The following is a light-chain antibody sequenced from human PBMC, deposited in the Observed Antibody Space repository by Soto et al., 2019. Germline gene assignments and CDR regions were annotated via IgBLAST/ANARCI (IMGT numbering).Light chain of an antibody. CDR3: QHYNSYSEA. J-gene: IGKJ1*01. CDR1: QTISSW. V-gene: IGKV1-5*03. CDR2: KAS. Sequence: DIQMTQSPSTLSASVGDRFTITCRASQTISSWLAWYQKKPGKAPKLLIYKASTLKSGVPSRFSGSGSGTELTLTISSLQPDDFATYYCQHYNSYSEALGQGTKVDIK.